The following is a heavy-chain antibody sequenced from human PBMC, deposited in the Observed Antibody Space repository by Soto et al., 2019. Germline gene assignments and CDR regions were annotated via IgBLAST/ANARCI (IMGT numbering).Heavy chain of an antibody. Sequence: QVQLVESGGSVVQPGRSLRLSCAASGFTFGRYGMHWVRQAPGKGLEWLAVISYDGSNKKYADSVKGRFTLSRDNSKNTLYLQMNSLRAEDTAVYYCAKDPWTHYDFWSVYYRWDYFDHWGQGTLVTVS. V-gene: IGHV3-30*18. D-gene: IGHD3-3*01. CDR3: AKDPWTHYDFWSVYYRWDYFDH. CDR2: ISYDGSNK. J-gene: IGHJ4*02. CDR1: GFTFGRYG.